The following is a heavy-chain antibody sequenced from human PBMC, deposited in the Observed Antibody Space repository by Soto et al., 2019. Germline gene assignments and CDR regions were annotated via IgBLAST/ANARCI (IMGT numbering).Heavy chain of an antibody. V-gene: IGHV4-4*07. J-gene: IGHJ3*01. Sequence: QVQLQESGPGLVEPSETLSLTCTVSGDSMTKYYWSWIRPSAEKGLEWIGRISATGTTTYMSSLKSRITLSIDTSNNHFSLNLKFVTAADTAVYFCARDQAGAVDFWGQGTAVTVS. CDR3: ARDQAGAVDF. CDR1: GDSMTKYY. D-gene: IGHD6-13*01. CDR2: ISATGTT.